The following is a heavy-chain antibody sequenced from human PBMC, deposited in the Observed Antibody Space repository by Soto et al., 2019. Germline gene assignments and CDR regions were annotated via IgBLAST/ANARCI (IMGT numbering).Heavy chain of an antibody. CDR3: IQSRCGGDCLQSYASYYYYGMDV. CDR1: AFSLSTGGVG. D-gene: IGHD2-21*02. V-gene: IGHV2-5*02. CDR2: IYWDDDK. Sequence: QITLKESGPTLVKPTQTLTLTCTFSAFSLSTGGVGVGWIRQPPGKALEWLALIYWDDDKRYSPSLRSRLTITKDTSKNQVVLTMTNMPPVDTATYYCIQSRCGGDCLQSYASYYYYGMDVWGQGTTVTVSS. J-gene: IGHJ6*02.